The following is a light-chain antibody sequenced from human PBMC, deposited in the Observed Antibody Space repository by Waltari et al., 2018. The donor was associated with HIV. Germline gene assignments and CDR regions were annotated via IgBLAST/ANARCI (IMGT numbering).Light chain of an antibody. Sequence: QSVLTQPPSASGTPGQRVTISCSGSNSNIGSNYVYWYQQLPGTAPKLLMYMNNQRPSGVPDRFAGSKSGTSASLAISVLRSDDEADYYCAAWDASLSAWVFGGGTKLTVL. CDR1: NSNIGSNY. CDR3: AAWDASLSAWV. V-gene: IGLV1-47*01. J-gene: IGLJ3*02. CDR2: MNN.